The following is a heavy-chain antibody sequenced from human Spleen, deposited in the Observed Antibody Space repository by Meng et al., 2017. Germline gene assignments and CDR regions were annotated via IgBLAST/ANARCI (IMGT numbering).Heavy chain of an antibody. Sequence: VRLQEWGPGLVTLSEPLSLPATVSGGSVSSGVYYWGWIRQPPGKGLEWIGYIYYSGSTHYSPSLKSRVTISVDTSKNQFSLKLNSVTAADTAVYYCATVGMGLDSWGQGILVTVSS. V-gene: IGHV4-61*08. CDR1: GGSVSSGVYY. D-gene: IGHD7-27*01. CDR2: IYYSGST. J-gene: IGHJ4*02. CDR3: ATVGMGLDS.